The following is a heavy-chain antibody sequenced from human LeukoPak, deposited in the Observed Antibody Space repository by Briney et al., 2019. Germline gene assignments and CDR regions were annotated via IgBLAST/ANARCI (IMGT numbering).Heavy chain of an antibody. CDR3: APRGDIEHSYGYGKWFDP. D-gene: IGHD5-18*01. V-gene: IGHV4-34*01. Sequence: SETLPLTCAVYGGSFSGYYWSWIRQPPGKGLEWIGEINHSGSTNYNASLKSRVTISVDTSKNQFSLRLSSVTAADTAVYYCAPRGDIEHSYGYGKWFDPWGQGTRVTVSS. CDR1: GGSFSGYY. CDR2: INHSGST. J-gene: IGHJ5*02.